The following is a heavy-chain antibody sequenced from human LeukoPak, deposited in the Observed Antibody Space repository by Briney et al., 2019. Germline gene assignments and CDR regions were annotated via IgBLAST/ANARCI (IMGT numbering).Heavy chain of an antibody. CDR3: ARIGSGSGDY. J-gene: IGHJ4*02. Sequence: SETLSLTCAVYGGSFSGYYWSWIRQPPGKGLEWIGEINHSGSTNYNPSLKSRVTISVDTSKNQFSLKLSSVTAADTAVYYCARIGSGSGDYWSQGTLVTVSS. CDR1: GGSFSGYY. CDR2: INHSGST. D-gene: IGHD6-19*01. V-gene: IGHV4-34*01.